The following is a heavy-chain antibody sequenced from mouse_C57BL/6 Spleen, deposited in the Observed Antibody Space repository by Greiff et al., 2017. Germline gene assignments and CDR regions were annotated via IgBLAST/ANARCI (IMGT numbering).Heavy chain of an antibody. CDR3: TPITTVPDY. CDR1: GYTFTDYE. Sequence: VKLVESGAELVRPGASVTLSCNASGYTFTDYEMHWVKQTPVHGLEWIGAIDPETGGTAYNQKFKGKAILTADKSSSTAYMELRSLTSEDSAVYYCTPITTVPDYWGQGTTLTVSS. D-gene: IGHD1-1*01. J-gene: IGHJ2*01. V-gene: IGHV1-15*01. CDR2: IDPETGGT.